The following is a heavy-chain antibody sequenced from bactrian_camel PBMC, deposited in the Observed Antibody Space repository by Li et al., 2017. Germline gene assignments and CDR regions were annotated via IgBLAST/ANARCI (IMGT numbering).Heavy chain of an antibody. J-gene: IGHJ4*01. D-gene: IGHD3*01. CDR2: IGDDGTT. Sequence: HVQLVESGGGAVQAGGSLRLSCVVSRYMYTATCMTWFRQVPGKGLGRVAGIGDDGTTTYAQSVKGRFTISQDNAKNMVYLQVDSLKAEDTAMYYCAAGWSFGVGTLLRRHVNYWGQGTQVTVS. V-gene: IGHV3S9*01. CDR3: AAGWSFGVGTLLRRHVNY. CDR1: RYMYTATC.